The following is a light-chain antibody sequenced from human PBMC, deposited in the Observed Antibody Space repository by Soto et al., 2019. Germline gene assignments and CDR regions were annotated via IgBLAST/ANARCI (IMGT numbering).Light chain of an antibody. CDR3: QQYGSSPYT. CDR1: QSVSSSS. Sequence: EIVLTQSPGTLSLSPGERATLSCRASQSVSSSSLAWYQQKPGQAPRLLIYGASSRATGIPDRFSGSGSGTDVTLTISRLEPEDFAVFYCQQYGSSPYTFGQGPSWRSN. V-gene: IGKV3-20*01. J-gene: IGKJ2*01. CDR2: GAS.